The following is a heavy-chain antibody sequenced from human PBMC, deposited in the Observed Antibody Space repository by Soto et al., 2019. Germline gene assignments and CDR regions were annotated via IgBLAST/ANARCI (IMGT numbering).Heavy chain of an antibody. CDR1: GFTFSSYW. V-gene: IGHV3-7*01. D-gene: IGHD3-10*01. Sequence: GGSLRLSCAASGFTFSSYWLSWVRQSPGKGMEWVANIKQDGSEKYYVDSVKGRFTISRDNAKNSLYLQMNSLRAEDTAVYYCARRKGYYGSGTVIVGVYYYSYEMDTWGKETTLTLSS. CDR3: ARRKGYYGSGTVIVGVYYYSYEMDT. J-gene: IGHJ6*04. CDR2: IKQDGSEK.